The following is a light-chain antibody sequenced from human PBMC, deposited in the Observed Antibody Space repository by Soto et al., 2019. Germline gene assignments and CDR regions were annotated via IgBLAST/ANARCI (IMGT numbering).Light chain of an antibody. CDR1: QDINNW. V-gene: IGKV1D-12*01. CDR3: QQANSFPLT. J-gene: IGKJ4*01. CDR2: TTS. Sequence: IQMTQSPSSVSASVGDRVTITCRASQDINNWLAWYQQKPGKAPMLLIYTTSILQSGVPSRSSGSGSGTDFTLTISSLQPEDFATYYCQQANSFPLTFGGGTKVEIK.